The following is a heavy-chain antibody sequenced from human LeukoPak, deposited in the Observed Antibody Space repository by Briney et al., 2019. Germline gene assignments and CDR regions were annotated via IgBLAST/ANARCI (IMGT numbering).Heavy chain of an antibody. D-gene: IGHD3-22*01. Sequence: KPSETLSLTCAVYGGSFSGYYWSWIRQPPGKGLEWIGEINHSGSTNYNPSLKSRVTISVDTSKNQFSLKLSSVTAADTAVYYCARVGYYDSSGYYPSDAFDIWGQGTMVTVSS. J-gene: IGHJ3*02. CDR1: GGSFSGYY. CDR3: ARVGYYDSSGYYPSDAFDI. V-gene: IGHV4-34*01. CDR2: INHSGST.